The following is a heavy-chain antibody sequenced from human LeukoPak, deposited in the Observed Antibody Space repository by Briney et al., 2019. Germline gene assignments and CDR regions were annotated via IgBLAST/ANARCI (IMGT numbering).Heavy chain of an antibody. V-gene: IGHV1-2*02. CDR1: GYTFTGYY. CDR2: INPNTGDT. D-gene: IGHD3-3*01. J-gene: IGHJ4*02. Sequence: KPGASVKVSCKTSGYTFTGYYMHWVRQAPGQGLEWMGWINPNTGDTNYAQKFQGRVTMTRDTSISTAYMELSRLRSDDTAMYYCAITDFWSGYYLDYWGRGTLVTVSS. CDR3: AITDFWSGYYLDY.